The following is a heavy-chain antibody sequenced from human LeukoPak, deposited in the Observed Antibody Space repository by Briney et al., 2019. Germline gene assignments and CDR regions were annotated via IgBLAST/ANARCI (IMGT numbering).Heavy chain of an antibody. J-gene: IGHJ4*02. V-gene: IGHV3-23*01. Sequence: GGSLRLSCAASGFTFSSYAMSWVRQAPGKGLEWVSAISGSGGSTYYADSVKGRFTISRDNSKNTLYLQMNSLRAEDTAVHYCAKVPDYGSGSYYFDYWGQGTLVTVSS. CDR1: GFTFSSYA. CDR3: AKVPDYGSGSYYFDY. D-gene: IGHD3-10*01. CDR2: ISGSGGST.